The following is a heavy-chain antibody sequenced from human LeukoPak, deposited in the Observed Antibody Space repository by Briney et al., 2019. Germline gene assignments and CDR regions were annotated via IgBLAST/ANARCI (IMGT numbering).Heavy chain of an antibody. CDR2: ISGSGGST. CDR1: GFTFSSYA. V-gene: IGHV3-23*01. D-gene: IGHD6-19*01. CDR3: AKDESSGWYNY. J-gene: IGHJ4*02. Sequence: GRSLRLSCAASGFTFSSYAMSWVRQAPGKGLEWVSAISGSGGSTYYADSVKGRFTISRDNSKNTLYLQMNSLRAEDTAVYYCAKDESSGWYNYWGQGTLVTVSS.